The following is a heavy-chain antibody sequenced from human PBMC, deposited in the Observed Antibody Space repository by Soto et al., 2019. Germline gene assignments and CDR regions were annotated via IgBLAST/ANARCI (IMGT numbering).Heavy chain of an antibody. Sequence: PGGSLRLSCAASGFTFSNAWINWVRQAPGKGLVWVSRINSDGSSTSYADSVKGRFTISRDNAKNTLYLQMNSLRAEDTAVYYCARTYSRTPDYYYYYMDVWGKGTTVTVPS. CDR2: INSDGSST. J-gene: IGHJ6*03. D-gene: IGHD6-13*01. CDR3: ARTYSRTPDYYYYYMDV. V-gene: IGHV3-74*01. CDR1: GFTFSNAW.